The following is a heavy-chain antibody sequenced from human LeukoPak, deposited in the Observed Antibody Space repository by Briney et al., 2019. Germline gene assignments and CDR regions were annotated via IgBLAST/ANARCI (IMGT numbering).Heavy chain of an antibody. Sequence: GASVKVSCKASGYTFTSYYMHWVRQAPGQGLEWMGIINPSGGSTSYAQKFQGRVTMTRDMSTSTVYMELSSLRSGDTAVYYCARVAWLQAIDYWGQGTLVTVSS. D-gene: IGHD5-12*01. V-gene: IGHV1-46*01. CDR2: INPSGGST. CDR3: ARVAWLQAIDY. J-gene: IGHJ4*02. CDR1: GYTFTSYY.